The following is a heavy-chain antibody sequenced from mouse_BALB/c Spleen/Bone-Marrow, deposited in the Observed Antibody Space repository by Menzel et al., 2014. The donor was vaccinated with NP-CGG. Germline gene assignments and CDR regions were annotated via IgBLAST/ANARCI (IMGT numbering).Heavy chain of an antibody. CDR1: GFTFGSFG. J-gene: IGHJ4*01. Sequence: EVKLMESGGGLVQPGGSRKLSCAASGFTFGSFGMHWVRQAPEKGLEWVAYISSGSSTIYYADTVKGRFTISRDNPKNTLFLQMTSLRSEDTAMYYCARSGIGYYYGSNSYAMDYWGQGTSVTVSS. V-gene: IGHV5-17*02. CDR3: ARSGIGYYYGSNSYAMDY. CDR2: ISSGSSTI. D-gene: IGHD1-1*01.